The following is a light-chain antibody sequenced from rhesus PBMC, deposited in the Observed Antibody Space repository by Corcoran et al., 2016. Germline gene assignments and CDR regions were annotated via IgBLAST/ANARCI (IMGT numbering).Light chain of an antibody. J-gene: IGKJ4*01. V-gene: IGKV1-32*02. CDR3: QQGNSNPLT. CDR1: QGISSY. CDR2: YAN. Sequence: DIQMSQSPSSLSASVGDRVTITCRASQGISSYLNWYQQKPGKAPKLLIYYANSLASGVPSRLSGSGSWTDITRTISILQPEDFATYYCQQGNSNPLTFGGGTKVEIK.